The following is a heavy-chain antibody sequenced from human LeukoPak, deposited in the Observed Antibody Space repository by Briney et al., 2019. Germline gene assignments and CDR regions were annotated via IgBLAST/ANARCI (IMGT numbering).Heavy chain of an antibody. V-gene: IGHV4-59*01. D-gene: IGHD6-13*01. CDR1: GGSISSYY. J-gene: IGHJ4*02. CDR2: IYYSGST. Sequence: SETLSLTCTVSGGSISSYYWSWIRQPPGKGLEWIGYIYYSGSTNYNPSHKSRVTITVDTSKNQFSLKLSSVTAADTAVYYCARGWQQLAYFDYWGQGTLVTVSS. CDR3: ARGWQQLAYFDY.